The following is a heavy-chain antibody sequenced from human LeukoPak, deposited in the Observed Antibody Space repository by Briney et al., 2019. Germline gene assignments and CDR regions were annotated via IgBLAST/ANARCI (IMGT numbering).Heavy chain of an antibody. D-gene: IGHD1-26*01. J-gene: IGHJ5*02. V-gene: IGHV3-30*03. CDR2: TSFDGSNK. Sequence: PGRSLTLSCAASGFTFSGYGMHWVRQAPGKGLEWVAVTSFDGSNKYYADSVQGRFTISRDNSKNTLYLQMNSLRAEDAAVYYCATERGVGAPNWFDPWGQGTLVTVSS. CDR1: GFTFSGYG. CDR3: ATERGVGAPNWFDP.